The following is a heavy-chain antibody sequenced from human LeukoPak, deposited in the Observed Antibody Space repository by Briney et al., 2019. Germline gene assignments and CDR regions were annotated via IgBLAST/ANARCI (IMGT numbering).Heavy chain of an antibody. Sequence: SVKVSCKASGGTFSNHAISWVRQAPGQGLEWMGGIIPIFDTTNYAQKFQGRVTITTDESTSTAYMDLNSLKSEDTTVYYCARGGDCTSTYCQVDYWGQGTLVTVSS. J-gene: IGHJ4*02. CDR1: GGTFSNHA. CDR3: ARGGDCTSTYCQVDY. V-gene: IGHV1-69*05. CDR2: IIPIFDTT. D-gene: IGHD2-2*01.